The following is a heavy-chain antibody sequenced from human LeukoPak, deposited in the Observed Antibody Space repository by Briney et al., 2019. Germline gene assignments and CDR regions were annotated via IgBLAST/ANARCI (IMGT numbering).Heavy chain of an antibody. Sequence: GGSLRLSFAASGFTFSSYAMHWVRQAPGKGLEWVAVISYDGSKKYYADSVKGRFTISRDNSKNTLYLQMNSLRAEDTAVYYCARDLELSWSGYWGANCFDYWGQGTLDTVSS. CDR2: ISYDGSKK. CDR3: ARDLELSWSGYWGANCFDY. CDR1: GFTFSSYA. J-gene: IGHJ4*02. V-gene: IGHV3-30-3*01. D-gene: IGHD3-3*01.